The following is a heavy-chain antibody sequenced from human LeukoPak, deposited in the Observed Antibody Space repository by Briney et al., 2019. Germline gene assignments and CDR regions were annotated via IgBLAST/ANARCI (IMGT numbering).Heavy chain of an antibody. CDR1: GYTFTSYA. V-gene: IGHV7-4-1*02. Sequence: ASVKVSCKASGYTFTSYAMNWVRQAPGQGLEWMGWINTTTGNPTYAQGFTGRFVFSLDTSVSTAYLQISSLKAEDTAVYYCARDSRRIAARPDYYYYMDVCGKGTTVTVSS. J-gene: IGHJ6*03. D-gene: IGHD6-6*01. CDR2: INTTTGNP. CDR3: ARDSRRIAARPDYYYYMDV.